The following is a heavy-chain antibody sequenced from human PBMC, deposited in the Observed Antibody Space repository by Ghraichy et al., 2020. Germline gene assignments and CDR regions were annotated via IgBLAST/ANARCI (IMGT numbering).Heavy chain of an antibody. D-gene: IGHD3-9*01. Sequence: SETLSLTCAVYGGSFSGYYWSWIRQPPGKGLEWIGEINHSGSTNYNPSLKSRVTISVDTSKNQFSLKLSSVTAADTAVYYCARGGLRYFDWLLPFDPWGQGTLVTVSS. CDR3: ARGGLRYFDWLLPFDP. CDR2: INHSGST. CDR1: GGSFSGYY. J-gene: IGHJ5*02. V-gene: IGHV4-34*01.